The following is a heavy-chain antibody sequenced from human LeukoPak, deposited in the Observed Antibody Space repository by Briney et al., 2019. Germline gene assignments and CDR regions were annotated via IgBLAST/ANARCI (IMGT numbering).Heavy chain of an antibody. V-gene: IGHV3-21*01. CDR2: ISSKSTYT. D-gene: IGHD1-26*01. CDR3: ARAHIQDYTIVGLVDH. Sequence: GGSLRLSCAPSGFTFSIYWMNWVRQAPGQGLEWVSSISSKSTYTYYADSVRGRFTISRDSAKNSLFLQMDSLRVEDTAVYYCARAHIQDYTIVGLVDHWGQGTLVTVSS. J-gene: IGHJ5*02. CDR1: GFTFSIYW.